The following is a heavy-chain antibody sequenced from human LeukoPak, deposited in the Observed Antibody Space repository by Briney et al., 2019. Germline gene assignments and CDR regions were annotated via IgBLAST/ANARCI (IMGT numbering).Heavy chain of an antibody. CDR3: ARAVRSYMDV. V-gene: IGHV4-34*01. D-gene: IGHD2/OR15-2a*01. CDR1: GGSFSGYY. CDR2: INHSGST. Sequence: SENLSLTCAVSGGSFSGYYWSWIRQPPGKGLEWIGEINHSGSTNYNPSLKSRVTISVDTSKNQYSLKRSSVTAADTAVYYCARAVRSYMDVSGKGTTVTVSS. J-gene: IGHJ6*03.